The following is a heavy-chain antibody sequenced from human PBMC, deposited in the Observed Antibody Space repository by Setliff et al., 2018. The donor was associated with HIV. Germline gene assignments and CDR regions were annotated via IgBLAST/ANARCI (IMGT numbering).Heavy chain of an antibody. CDR2: DYYSGST. D-gene: IGHD6-13*01. J-gene: IGHJ4*01. V-gene: IGHV4-39*01. Sequence: SETLSLTCTVSNGSVSSNYYYWGWIRQPPGKGLQWIGNDYYSGSTYYTPSSRGRVTISVDSSKNQFSLKLTSVTAADTAIYFCTRRRKFGAAAAGPMDYWGQGTLVTVSS. CDR1: NGSVSSNYYY. CDR3: TRRRKFGAAAAGPMDY.